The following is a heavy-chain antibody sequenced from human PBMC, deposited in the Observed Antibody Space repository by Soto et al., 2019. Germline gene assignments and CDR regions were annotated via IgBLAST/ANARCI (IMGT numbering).Heavy chain of an antibody. CDR3: ASPSLLGATTRVFDY. CDR1: GGTFSSYA. CDR2: IIPIFGTA. V-gene: IGHV1-69*13. Sequence: SVKVSCNASGGTFSSYAISWVRQAPVQGLEWMGGIIPIFGTANYAQKFQGRVTITADESTSTAYMELSSLRSEDTAVYYCASPSLLGATTRVFDYWGQGTLVTVSS. J-gene: IGHJ4*02. D-gene: IGHD1-26*01.